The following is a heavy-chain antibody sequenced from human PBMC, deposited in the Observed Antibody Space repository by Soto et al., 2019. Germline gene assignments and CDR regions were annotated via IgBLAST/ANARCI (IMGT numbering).Heavy chain of an antibody. J-gene: IGHJ3*02. V-gene: IGHV3-23*01. D-gene: IGHD2-2*02. CDR2: ISGSGGST. CDR3: AAAIVVVPSAIAVAGALDS. CDR1: GFTFSSYA. Sequence: GGSLRLSCAASGFTFSSYAMSWVRQAPGKGLEWVSAISGSGGSTYYADSVKGRFTIARDKSKNTLYLQMNSLRAEATSVYYCAAAIVVVPSAIAVAGALDSWGQGTMVTVSS.